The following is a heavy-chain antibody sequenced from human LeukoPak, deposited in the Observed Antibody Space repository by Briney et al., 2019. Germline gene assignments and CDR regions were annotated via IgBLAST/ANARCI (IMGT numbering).Heavy chain of an antibody. D-gene: IGHD2-2*01. CDR2: INHSGST. CDR1: GGSFSGYY. Sequence: SETLSLTCAVYGGSFSGYYWSWIRRPPGKGLEWIGEINHSGSTNYNPSLKSRVTISVDTSKNQFSLKLSSVTAADTAVYYCARGLTRVVPAAMSAYWGQGTLVTVSS. J-gene: IGHJ4*02. V-gene: IGHV4-34*01. CDR3: ARGLTRVVPAAMSAY.